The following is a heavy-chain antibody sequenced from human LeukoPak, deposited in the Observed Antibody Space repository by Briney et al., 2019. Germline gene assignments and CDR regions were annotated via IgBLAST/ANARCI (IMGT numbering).Heavy chain of an antibody. Sequence: GGSLRLSCAASGFTFSTYVVNWVRQAPGKGLEWVSTITGSGGSTYYADSVKGRFTISRDNSKNTLYLQMSSLRVEDTAVYYCAKVLRRWLQHPGAFDIWGQGTMVTVSS. CDR2: ITGSGGST. V-gene: IGHV3-23*01. CDR3: AKVLRRWLQHPGAFDI. CDR1: GFTFSTYV. J-gene: IGHJ3*02. D-gene: IGHD5-24*01.